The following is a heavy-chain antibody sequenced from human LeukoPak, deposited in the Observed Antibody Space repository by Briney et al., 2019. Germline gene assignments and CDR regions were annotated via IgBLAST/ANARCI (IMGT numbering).Heavy chain of an antibody. D-gene: IGHD2-15*01. Sequence: GGSLRLSCAASGFTFSSYAMHWVRQAPGKGLEGVAVISYDGSNKYYADSVKGRFTISRDNSKNTLYLQMNSLRAEDTAVYYCARAAEGVVVVRTNWFDPWGQGTLVTVSS. CDR1: GFTFSSYA. J-gene: IGHJ5*02. CDR3: ARAAEGVVVVRTNWFDP. CDR2: ISYDGSNK. V-gene: IGHV3-30*04.